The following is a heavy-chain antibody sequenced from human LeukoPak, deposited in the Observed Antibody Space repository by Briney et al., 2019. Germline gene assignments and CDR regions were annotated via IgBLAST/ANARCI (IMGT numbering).Heavy chain of an antibody. Sequence: GGSLRLSCAASGFAFGSYAMSWVRQAPGKGLEWVSGISTSGGTTSYAESVKGRFTVSRDNPRNTLYMEMNSLRDEDTAVYYCAVMHRYYDGSGYWVQWGQGTLVTVSS. CDR3: AVMHRYYDGSGYWVQ. V-gene: IGHV3-23*01. D-gene: IGHD3-22*01. J-gene: IGHJ4*02. CDR2: ISTSGGTT. CDR1: GFAFGSYA.